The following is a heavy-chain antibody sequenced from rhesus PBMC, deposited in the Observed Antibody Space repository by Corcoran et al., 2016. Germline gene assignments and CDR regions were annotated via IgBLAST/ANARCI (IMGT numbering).Heavy chain of an antibody. V-gene: IGHV4-73*01. D-gene: IGHD5-24*01. Sequence: QVQLQQWGEGLVKPSEILSLTCAVYGGSSRGEYYWSWLCPLPGKGLEWIGYIYGNCASTNYNPSLKNPVTVSKDTSKNQFSRKLSSVTAADTAVYYCASGYRFDYWGQGVLVTVSS. CDR3: ASGYRFDY. CDR2: IYGNCAST. J-gene: IGHJ4*01. CDR1: GGSSRGEYY.